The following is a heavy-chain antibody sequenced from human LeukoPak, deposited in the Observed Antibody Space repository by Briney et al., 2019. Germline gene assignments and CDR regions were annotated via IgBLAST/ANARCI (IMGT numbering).Heavy chain of an antibody. V-gene: IGHV4-61*09. CDR1: GDSMNSGSYF. Sequence: PSETLSLTCTVSGDSMNSGSYFWNWIRQPAGKGLEFIGHIYSSGSTHYNPSLKSRVTISVDTSKNQISLKLSSMTAVDTAVYYCARVGGDYSYYYTDVWGKGTSVTVSS. CDR3: ARVGGDYSYYYTDV. D-gene: IGHD2-21*01. CDR2: IYSSGST. J-gene: IGHJ6*03.